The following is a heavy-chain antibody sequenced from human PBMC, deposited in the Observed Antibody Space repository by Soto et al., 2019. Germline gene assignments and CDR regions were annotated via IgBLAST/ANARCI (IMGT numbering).Heavy chain of an antibody. CDR3: ARGRGYSYGLDP. CDR2: IYYSGST. J-gene: IGHJ5*02. CDR1: GGSISSGAYY. Sequence: SETLSLTCTVSGGSISSGAYYWSWIRQHPGKGLEWIGYIYYSGSTYYNPSLKSRVAISLDTSKNQFSLSLSSVTAADTAVYYCARGRGYSYGLDPWGQGTLVTVSS. D-gene: IGHD5-18*01. V-gene: IGHV4-30-4*08.